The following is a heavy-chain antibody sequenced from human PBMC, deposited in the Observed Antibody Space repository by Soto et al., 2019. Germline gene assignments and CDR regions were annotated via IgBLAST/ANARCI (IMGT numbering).Heavy chain of an antibody. CDR2: IWYDGSNK. J-gene: IGHJ4*03. Sequence: GGSLRLSCAASGFTFSSYGMHWCRQAPGKGLEWVAVIWYDGSNKYYADSVKGRFTISRDNSKNTLYLQMNSLRAEDTAVYYCAKRHYYGSGSFALATWGQGTLVTVSS. V-gene: IGHV3-33*06. CDR1: GFTFSSYG. CDR3: AKRHYYGSGSFALAT. D-gene: IGHD3-10*01.